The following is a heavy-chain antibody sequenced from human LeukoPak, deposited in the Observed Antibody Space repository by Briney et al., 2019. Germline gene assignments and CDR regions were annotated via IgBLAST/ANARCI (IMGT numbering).Heavy chain of an antibody. D-gene: IGHD3-9*01. CDR3: TTYYDILTGYSAPFDY. V-gene: IGHV1-24*01. CDR1: GYIITELS. Sequence: ASVKVSCKVSGYIITELSMHWVRQAPGKGLEWMGGFDPEDGETIYAQKFQGRVTMTTDTSTSTAYMELRSLRSDDTDVYYCTTYYDILTGYSAPFDYWGQGTLVTVSS. CDR2: FDPEDGET. J-gene: IGHJ4*02.